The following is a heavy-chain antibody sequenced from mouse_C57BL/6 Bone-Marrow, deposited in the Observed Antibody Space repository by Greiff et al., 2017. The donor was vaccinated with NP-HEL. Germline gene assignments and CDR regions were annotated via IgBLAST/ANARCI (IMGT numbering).Heavy chain of an antibody. J-gene: IGHJ3*01. V-gene: IGHV1-18*01. CDR2: INPNNGGT. CDR1: GYTFTDYN. CDR3: GRDDGYPSWFAY. Sequence: VQLQQSGPELVKPGASVKIPCKASGYTFTDYNMDWVKQSHGKSLEWIGDINPNNGGTIYNQKFKGKATLTVDKSSSTAYMELRSLTSEDTAVYYCGRDDGYPSWFAYWGQGTLVTVSA. D-gene: IGHD2-3*01.